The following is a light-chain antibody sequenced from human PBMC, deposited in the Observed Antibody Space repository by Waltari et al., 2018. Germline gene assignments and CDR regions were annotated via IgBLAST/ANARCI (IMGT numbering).Light chain of an antibody. CDR1: SSNIGAGSD. CDR2: GNS. J-gene: IGLJ2*01. CDR3: QSYDSSLYVV. V-gene: IGLV1-40*01. Sequence: QSVLTQPPSVSGAPGQRVTISCTGSSSNIGAGSDLHWYQQLPGTAPKLLIYGNSNRPSGVPDRFSGSKSGTSASLAITGLQAEDEADYYCQSYDSSLYVVFGGGTKLTVL.